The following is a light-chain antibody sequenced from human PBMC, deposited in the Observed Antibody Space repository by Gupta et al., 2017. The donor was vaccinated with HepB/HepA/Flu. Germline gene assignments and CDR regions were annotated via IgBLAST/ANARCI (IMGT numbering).Light chain of an antibody. Sequence: DMQTTQSPSPLSASVRDRDTITCQASQDISNYMNWYRHKPGKATKLPIYAASYVETGVPSRFSGSRSGTPITFTINSPQPKDLAPYYSQRHDAEPLTFGGGTKVEIK. V-gene: IGKV1-33*01. J-gene: IGKJ4*01. CDR2: AAS. CDR3: QRHDAEPLT. CDR1: QDISNY.